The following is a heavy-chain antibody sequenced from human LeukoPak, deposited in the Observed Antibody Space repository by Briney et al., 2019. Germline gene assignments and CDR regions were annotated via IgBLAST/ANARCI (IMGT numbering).Heavy chain of an antibody. D-gene: IGHD5-12*01. CDR2: IIPIFGTA. Sequence: SVKVSCKASGGTFSSYAISWVRQAPGQGLEWMGGIIPIFGTANYAQKFQGRVTITADESTSTAYMELSSLRSEDTAVYYCARVSSIVAAMLAFDIWGQGTMVTVSS. J-gene: IGHJ3*02. V-gene: IGHV1-69*13. CDR1: GGTFSSYA. CDR3: ARVSSIVAAMLAFDI.